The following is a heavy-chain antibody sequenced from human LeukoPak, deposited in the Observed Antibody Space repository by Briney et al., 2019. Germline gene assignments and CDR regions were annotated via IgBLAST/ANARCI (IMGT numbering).Heavy chain of an antibody. Sequence: GGSLRLSCAASGFTFSSYSMNWVRQAPGKGLEWVSVIYSGGSTYYADSVKGRFTISRDNSKNTLYLQMNSLRAEDTAVYYCARDSTGTWGQGTLVTVSS. CDR3: ARDSTGT. V-gene: IGHV3-53*01. J-gene: IGHJ5*02. CDR1: GFTFSSYS. CDR2: IYSGGST.